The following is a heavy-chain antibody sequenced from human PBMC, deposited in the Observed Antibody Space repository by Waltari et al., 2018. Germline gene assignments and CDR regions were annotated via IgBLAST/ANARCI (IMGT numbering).Heavy chain of an antibody. CDR2: IYHSGST. D-gene: IGHD6-19*01. J-gene: IGHJ1*01. CDR1: GYSISSGYY. Sequence: QVQLQESGPGLVKPSETLSLTCAVSGYSISSGYYWGWIRQPPGKGLEWIGSIYHSGSTYYNQSLKSRVTIAVDTSKNQFSRKLSSGTDADTAVYYCAREEYSSGWYGHFQHWGQGTLVTVSS. V-gene: IGHV4-38-2*02. CDR3: AREEYSSGWYGHFQH.